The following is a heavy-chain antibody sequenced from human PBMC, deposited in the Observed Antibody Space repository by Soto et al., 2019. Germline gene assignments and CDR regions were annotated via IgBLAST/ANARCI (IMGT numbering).Heavy chain of an antibody. CDR2: IYYTGST. J-gene: IGHJ4*02. CDR1: GASVSSSIYY. V-gene: IGHV4-61*01. D-gene: IGHD6-19*01. CDR3: ARAAVHSGWYQDY. Sequence: PSETLSLTCIVSGASVSSSIYYWSCLRQPPGQGLEWIGYIYYTGSTNYNPSLESRVIMSIDTSKNQLSLKVTSVTAADTATYYCARAAVHSGWYQDYWGQGIPVTVS.